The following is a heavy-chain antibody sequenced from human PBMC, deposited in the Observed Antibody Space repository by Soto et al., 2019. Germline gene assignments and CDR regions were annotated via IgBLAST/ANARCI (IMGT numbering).Heavy chain of an antibody. Sequence: PGGSLRLSCAASGFTFSSYGMHWVRQAPGKGLEWVAVIWYDGSNKYYADSVKGRFTISRDNSKNTLYLQMNSLRAEDTAVYYCARDLYGFWSGIGGAYGMDVWGQGTTVTVSS. CDR2: IWYDGSNK. V-gene: IGHV3-33*01. J-gene: IGHJ6*02. CDR3: ARDLYGFWSGIGGAYGMDV. D-gene: IGHD3-3*01. CDR1: GFTFSSYG.